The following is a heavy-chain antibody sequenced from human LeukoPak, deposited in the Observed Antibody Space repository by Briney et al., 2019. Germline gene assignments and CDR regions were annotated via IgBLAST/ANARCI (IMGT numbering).Heavy chain of an antibody. CDR3: AKTYSSNWYDPFDY. CDR1: GFTFSSYG. J-gene: IGHJ4*02. V-gene: IGHV3-30*18. CDR2: ISYDGSNK. D-gene: IGHD6-13*01. Sequence: GRSLRLSCAASGFTFSSYGMHWVRQAPGKGLEWVAVISYDGSNKYYADSVKGRFTISRDNSKNTLYLQMNSLRVEDTAVYYCAKTYSSNWYDPFDYWGQGTLVTVSS.